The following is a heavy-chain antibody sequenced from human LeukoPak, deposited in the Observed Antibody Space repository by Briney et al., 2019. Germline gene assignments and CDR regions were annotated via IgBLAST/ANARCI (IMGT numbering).Heavy chain of an antibody. D-gene: IGHD6-13*01. Sequence: PSQTLSLTCTVSGGSISSGGYYWSWIRQPPGKGLEWIGYIYHSGSTYYNPSLKSRVTISVDRSKNQFSLKLSSVTAADTAVYYCAGELGPYSSSWDDYWGQGSLVTVAS. CDR3: AGELGPYSSSWDDY. CDR2: IYHSGST. V-gene: IGHV4-30-2*01. J-gene: IGHJ4*02. CDR1: GGSISSGGYY.